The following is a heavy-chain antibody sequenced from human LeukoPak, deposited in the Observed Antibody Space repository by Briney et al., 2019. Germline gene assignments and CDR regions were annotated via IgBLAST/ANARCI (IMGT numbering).Heavy chain of an antibody. CDR2: IKTDGSEK. J-gene: IGHJ4*02. CDR3: ARYYYGSGTSLGH. D-gene: IGHD3-10*01. CDR1: GFTFSSYW. V-gene: IGHV3-7*01. Sequence: PGGSLRLSCKASGFTFSSYWMTWVRQAPGKGLEWVANIKTDGSEKKYADSVKGRFTISRDNAQDSLYLQMNSLRVEDTAVYFCARYYYGSGTSLGHWGQGTLVTVSS.